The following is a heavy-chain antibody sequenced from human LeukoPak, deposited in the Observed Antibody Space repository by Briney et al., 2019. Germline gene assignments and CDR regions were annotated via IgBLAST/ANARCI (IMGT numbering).Heavy chain of an antibody. D-gene: IGHD3-3*01. CDR1: GYSISSGYY. J-gene: IGHJ5*02. Sequence: SETLSLTCAVSGYSISSGYYWGWIRQPPGKGLEWIGSIYHNGNTDYNTSLKSRVIISVDTSKNQFSLKLSSVTAADTAVYYCARRGITIFGVVIIPNWFDPWGQGTLVTVSS. CDR3: ARRGITIFGVVIIPNWFDP. CDR2: IYHNGNT. V-gene: IGHV4-38-2*01.